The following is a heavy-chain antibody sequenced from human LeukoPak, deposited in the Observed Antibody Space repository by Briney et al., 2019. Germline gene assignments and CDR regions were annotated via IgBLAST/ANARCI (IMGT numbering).Heavy chain of an antibody. CDR2: IIPIFGTA. J-gene: IGHJ3*02. Sequence: ASVEVSCKASGGTFSSYAISWVRHAPGQGLEWMGGIIPIFGTANYAQKFQGRVTITADESTSTAYMELSSLRSEDTAVYYCALRNYYGSGGGAFDICGQGTLVTVSS. D-gene: IGHD3-10*01. V-gene: IGHV1-69*13. CDR1: GGTFSSYA. CDR3: ALRNYYGSGGGAFDI.